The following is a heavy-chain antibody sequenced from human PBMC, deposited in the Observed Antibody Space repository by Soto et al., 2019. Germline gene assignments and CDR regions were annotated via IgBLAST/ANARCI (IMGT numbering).Heavy chain of an antibody. CDR3: AGRAVAGTENAFDI. J-gene: IGHJ3*02. CDR1: GGIFSSYT. CDR2: IIPILGIA. D-gene: IGHD6-19*01. V-gene: IGHV1-69*02. Sequence: QVQLVQSGAEVKKPGSSVKVSCKASGGIFSSYTISWVRQAPGQGLEWMGRIIPILGIANYAQKFQGRVTITADKSTSTAYMELSSLRSEDTAVYYCAGRAVAGTENAFDIWGQGTMVTVSS.